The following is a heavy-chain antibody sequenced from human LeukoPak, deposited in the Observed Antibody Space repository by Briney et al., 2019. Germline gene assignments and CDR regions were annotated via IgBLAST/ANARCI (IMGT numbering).Heavy chain of an antibody. CDR1: GFTFDDYA. J-gene: IGHJ4*02. CDR3: AKARWEPNFDY. Sequence: QPGGSLRLSCAAFGFTFDDYAMHWVRQGPGKSLEWVSLINENGDIAYYGDSVRGRFTVSRDNAKNSLYLQMNSLTTEDTALYYCAKARWEPNFDYWGQGTLVTVSS. CDR2: INENGDIA. D-gene: IGHD1-26*01. V-gene: IGHV3-43*02.